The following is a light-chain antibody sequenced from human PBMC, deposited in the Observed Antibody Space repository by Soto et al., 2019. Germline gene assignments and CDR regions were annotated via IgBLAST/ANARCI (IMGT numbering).Light chain of an antibody. CDR1: QNIYSY. J-gene: IGKJ4*01. V-gene: IGKV1-39*01. Sequence: DIQMTQSPSSLSASVGDRVIITCRASQNIYSYLSWYQQKPRKATKLLIYGVSNLQSCVPSKFSGSGSGTDFSLTISSLQRKVLETYYCQQYYDTLALTFGGGTKVEIK. CDR3: QQYYDTLALT. CDR2: GVS.